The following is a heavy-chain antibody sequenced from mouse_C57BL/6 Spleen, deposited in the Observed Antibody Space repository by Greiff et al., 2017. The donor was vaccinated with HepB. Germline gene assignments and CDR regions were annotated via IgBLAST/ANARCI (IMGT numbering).Heavy chain of an antibody. Sequence: EVKLMESGGGLVKPGGSLKLSCAASGFTFSDYGMHWVRQAPEKGLEWVAYISSGSSTIYYADTVKGRFTISRDNAKNTLFLQMTSLRSEDTAMYYCARTALHDCLDYWGQGTTLTVSS. J-gene: IGHJ2*01. D-gene: IGHD1-2*01. V-gene: IGHV5-17*01. CDR2: ISSGSSTI. CDR3: ARTALHDCLDY. CDR1: GFTFSDYG.